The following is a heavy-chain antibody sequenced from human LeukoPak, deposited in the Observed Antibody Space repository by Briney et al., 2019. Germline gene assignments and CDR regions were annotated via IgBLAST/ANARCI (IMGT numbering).Heavy chain of an antibody. V-gene: IGHV3-7*01. J-gene: IGHJ4*02. CDR1: GFTFSSYA. D-gene: IGHD7-27*01. CDR3: ARDRSPVTGGDYFDY. CDR2: IKQDGSEK. Sequence: PGGSLRLSCAASGFTFSSYAMSWVRQAPGKGLEWVANIKQDGSEKYYVDSVKGRFTISRDNAKNSLYLQMNSLRAEDTAVYYCARDRSPVTGGDYFDYWGQGTLVTVSS.